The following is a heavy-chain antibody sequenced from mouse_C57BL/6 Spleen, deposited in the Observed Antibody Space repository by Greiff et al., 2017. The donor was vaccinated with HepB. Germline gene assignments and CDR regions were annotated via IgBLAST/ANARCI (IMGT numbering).Heavy chain of an antibody. Sequence: EVKLMESGGGLVKPGGSLKLSCAASGFTFSSYAMSWVRQTPEKRLEWVATISAGGSYTYYPDNVKGRFTISRGNAKNNLYLQMSHLKSEDTAMYYCARGSSYPPFAYWGQGTLVTVSA. CDR1: GFTFSSYA. J-gene: IGHJ3*01. D-gene: IGHD1-1*01. CDR3: ARGSSYPPFAY. CDR2: ISAGGSYT. V-gene: IGHV5-4*03.